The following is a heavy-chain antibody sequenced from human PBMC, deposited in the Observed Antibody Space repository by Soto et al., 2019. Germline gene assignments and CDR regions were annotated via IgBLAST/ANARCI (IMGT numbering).Heavy chain of an antibody. J-gene: IGHJ6*03. Sequence: GGSLRLSCAASGFTVSSKYMSWVRQAPGKGLEWVSLIQSGGPTYYADSVKGRFTISRDTAENTLHLQMNSLRAEDTAVYYCARGGYYMDVWGKGTTVTVSS. CDR1: GFTVSSKY. CDR2: IQSGGPT. CDR3: ARGGYYMDV. V-gene: IGHV3-66*01. D-gene: IGHD2-15*01.